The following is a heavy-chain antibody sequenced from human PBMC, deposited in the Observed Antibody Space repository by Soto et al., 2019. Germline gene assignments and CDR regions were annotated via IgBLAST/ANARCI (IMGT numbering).Heavy chain of an antibody. CDR3: ASLLQGYSYGHFDY. V-gene: IGHV4-39*01. Sequence: SETLSLTCTISGGSISSSSYYWGWIRQPPGKGLEWIGIIYYSGSTYYNPSLKSRVTISVDTSKNQFSLKLSSVTAADTAVYYCASLLQGYSYGHFDYWGQGTLVTVSS. CDR2: IYYSGST. J-gene: IGHJ4*02. CDR1: GGSISSSSYY. D-gene: IGHD5-18*01.